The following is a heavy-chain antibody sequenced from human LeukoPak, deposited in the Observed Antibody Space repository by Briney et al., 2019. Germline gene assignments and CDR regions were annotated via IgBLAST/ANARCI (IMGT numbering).Heavy chain of an antibody. CDR1: GFTFSSSW. CDR3: AELGITMIGGV. D-gene: IGHD3-10*02. V-gene: IGHV3-7*01. CDR2: INQDGSDE. Sequence: GGSLRLSCAASGFTFSSSWMSWVRHTPGKGLEWVANINQDGSDEYYVDSVKGRFTISRDNAKTSLYLQMSSLRAEGTAVYYCAELGITMIGGVWGKGTTVTISS. J-gene: IGHJ6*04.